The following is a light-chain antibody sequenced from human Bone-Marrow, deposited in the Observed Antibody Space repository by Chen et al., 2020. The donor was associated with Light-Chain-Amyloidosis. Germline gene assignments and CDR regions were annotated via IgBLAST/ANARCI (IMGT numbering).Light chain of an antibody. CDR1: DLPTKY. J-gene: IGLJ2*01. V-gene: IGLV3-25*03. Sequence: SYELTQPPSVSVSPGQTARITCSGDDLPTKYAHWYQQKPGQAPVLVIHRDTERPSGISERCSGSSSGTTATLTISGVQAEDEADYHCQSADSSGTYEVIFGGGTKLTVL. CDR3: QSADSSGTYEVI. CDR2: RDT.